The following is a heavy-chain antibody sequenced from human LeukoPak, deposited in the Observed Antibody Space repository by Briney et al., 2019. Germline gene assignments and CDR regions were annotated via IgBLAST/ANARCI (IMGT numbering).Heavy chain of an antibody. V-gene: IGHV1-46*01. CDR2: INASGGST. Sequence: ASVKVSCKASGYTFTSYYMHWVRQAPGQGLEWMGIINASGGSTSYAQKFQGRVTMTRDTSTSTVYMELSSLRSDDTAVYYCARDYRYYDILTGYYAFDYWGQGTLVTVSS. D-gene: IGHD3-9*01. CDR3: ARDYRYYDILTGYYAFDY. J-gene: IGHJ4*02. CDR1: GYTFTSYY.